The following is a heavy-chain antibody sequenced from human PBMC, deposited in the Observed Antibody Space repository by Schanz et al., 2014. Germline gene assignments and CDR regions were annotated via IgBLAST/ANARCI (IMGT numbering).Heavy chain of an antibody. Sequence: QVQLQESGPGLVKPSETLSLTCTVSGGSISSTSHYWAWIRQPPGKGLEWIGSTYYSGNTYYNPPLKSRLTISWDTPNTPFPLNLTSGTAADTAVYYCARRVVRFLEWPPFDSWGQGTLVTVSS. CDR2: TYYSGNT. D-gene: IGHD3-3*01. CDR1: GGSISSTSHY. J-gene: IGHJ4*02. CDR3: ARRVVRFLEWPPFDS. V-gene: IGHV4-39*02.